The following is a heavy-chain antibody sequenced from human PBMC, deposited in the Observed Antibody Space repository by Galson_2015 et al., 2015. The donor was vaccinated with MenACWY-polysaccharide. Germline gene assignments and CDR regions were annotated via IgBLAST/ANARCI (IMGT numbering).Heavy chain of an antibody. CDR2: TNGDGGAT. J-gene: IGHJ5*02. D-gene: IGHD2-15*01. CDR1: GFTFSDYY. Sequence: SLRLSCAASGFTFSDYYMSWLRQAPGKGLEWVSCTNGDGGATDYADSVKGRFTISRDNAKDTLYLQMNSLRAEDTAVYYCARAGAKYCRGSSCYFNWFDPWGQGTLVTVSS. CDR3: ARAGAKYCRGSSCYFNWFDP. V-gene: IGHV3-74*01.